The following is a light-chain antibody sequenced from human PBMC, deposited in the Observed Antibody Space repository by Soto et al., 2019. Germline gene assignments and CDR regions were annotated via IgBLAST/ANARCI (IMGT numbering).Light chain of an antibody. J-gene: IGKJ3*01. Sequence: DIPMTQSPSTLSASVGDRVIITCRASQDIASSLAWYQQQPGKAPKLLIYKASILESGVPSRFSGSGSGTEFTLTISGLQPDDFASYVCQQYSGYPFTFGPGTTVDI. CDR1: QDIASS. CDR2: KAS. CDR3: QQYSGYPFT. V-gene: IGKV1-5*03.